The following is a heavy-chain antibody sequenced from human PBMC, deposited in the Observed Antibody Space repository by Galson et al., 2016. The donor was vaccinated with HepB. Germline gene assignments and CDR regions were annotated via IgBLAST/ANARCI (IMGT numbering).Heavy chain of an antibody. CDR3: ARHQAGNYFDY. CDR2: IYYTGNT. D-gene: IGHD6-19*01. Sequence: SETLSLTCTVSGGSINSTHYNWGWIRQPPGKGLEWIGSIYYTGNTYHNPSLKSRVTMSLDTSKNQFSLRLTSVTATDPAVYYCARHQAGNYFDYWGQGTLVTVSS. V-gene: IGHV4-39*01. CDR1: GGSINSTHYN. J-gene: IGHJ4*02.